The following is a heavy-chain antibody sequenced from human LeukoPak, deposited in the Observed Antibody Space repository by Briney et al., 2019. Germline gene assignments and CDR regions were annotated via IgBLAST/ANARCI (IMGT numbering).Heavy chain of an antibody. CDR1: GGTFSSYA. CDR3: ARVGSSSPPNLTYYYYGMAV. Sequence: GASVEVSCKASGGTFSSYAISWVRQAPGQGLELMGGIIPIFGTANYAQKFQGRVTITADESTSTAYMELSRLRSEDTAVYYCARVGSSSPPNLTYYYYGMAVWGQGTTVTVSS. D-gene: IGHD6-6*01. CDR2: IIPIFGTA. V-gene: IGHV1-69*01. J-gene: IGHJ6*02.